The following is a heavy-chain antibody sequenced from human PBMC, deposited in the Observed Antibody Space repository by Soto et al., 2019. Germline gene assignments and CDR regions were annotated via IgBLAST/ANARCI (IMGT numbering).Heavy chain of an antibody. V-gene: IGHV3-7*05. Sequence: GGSLRLSCAASGFTFSSYWMSWVRQAPGKGLEGVANIKQDGSEKYYVDSVKGRFTISRDNAKNSLYLQMNSLRAEDTAVYYCASLGSSGYFVHWGQGTLVTVSS. CDR1: GFTFSSYW. CDR3: ASLGSSGYFVH. J-gene: IGHJ4*02. D-gene: IGHD3-22*01. CDR2: IKQDGSEK.